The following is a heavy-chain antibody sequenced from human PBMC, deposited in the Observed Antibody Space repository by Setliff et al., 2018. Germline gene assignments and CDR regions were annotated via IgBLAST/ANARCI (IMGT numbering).Heavy chain of an antibody. CDR1: GGSINNGSYY. V-gene: IGHV4-61*09. CDR3: ASAAAGYCSGRSCYAKLYFDY. J-gene: IGHJ4*02. Sequence: SETLSLTCTVSGGSINNGSYYWSWIRQPAGKGLEWIGHIYASGSTNYNPSLKSRVTISVDTSKNQFSLKLSSVTAADTAVYYCASAAAGYCSGRSCYAKLYFDYWGQGTLVTVSS. D-gene: IGHD2-15*01. CDR2: IYASGST.